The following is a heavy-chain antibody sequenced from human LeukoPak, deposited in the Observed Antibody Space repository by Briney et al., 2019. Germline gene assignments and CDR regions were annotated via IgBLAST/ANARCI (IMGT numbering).Heavy chain of an antibody. J-gene: IGHJ4*02. CDR3: ARDLLPFSGWYGDYFDY. Sequence: GGSLRLSCAASGFTFSSYAMSWVRQAPGKGLEWVSAISGSGGSTYYADSVKGRFTISRDNAKNSLYLQMNSLRAEDTAVYYCARDLLPFSGWYGDYFDYWGQGTLVTVSS. CDR1: GFTFSSYA. D-gene: IGHD6-19*01. V-gene: IGHV3-23*01. CDR2: ISGSGGST.